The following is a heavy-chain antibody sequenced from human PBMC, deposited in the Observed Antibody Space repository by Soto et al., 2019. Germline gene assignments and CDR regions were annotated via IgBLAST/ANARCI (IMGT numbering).Heavy chain of an antibody. J-gene: IGHJ4*02. CDR1: GYTLTELS. CDR2: FDPEDGET. CDR3: ATDSPLRFLEWFSPNFDY. V-gene: IGHV1-24*01. Sequence: GASVKVSCKVSGYTLTELSMHWVRQAPGKGLEWMGGFDPEDGETIYAQKFQGRVTMTEDTSTDTAYMELSSLRSEDMAVYYCATDSPLRFLEWFSPNFDYWGQGTLVTVSS. D-gene: IGHD3-3*01.